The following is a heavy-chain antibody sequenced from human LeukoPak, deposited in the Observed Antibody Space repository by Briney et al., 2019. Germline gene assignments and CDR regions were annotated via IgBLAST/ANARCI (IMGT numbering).Heavy chain of an antibody. CDR3: ARGSSTWPS. V-gene: IGHV4-59*08. D-gene: IGHD6-13*01. J-gene: IGHJ5*02. Sequence: SETLSLTCTVSGGSISTYYWSWVRQPPGKGLEWIGCIYSIGSTNYNPSLKSRVSISLDTSKNQFSLKLSSVTAADTAVYYCARGSSTWPSWGQGTLVTVSS. CDR1: GGSISTYY. CDR2: IYSIGST.